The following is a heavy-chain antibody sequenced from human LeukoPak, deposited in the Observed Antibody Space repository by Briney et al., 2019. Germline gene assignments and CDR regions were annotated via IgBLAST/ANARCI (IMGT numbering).Heavy chain of an antibody. D-gene: IGHD2-21*02. J-gene: IGHJ4*02. V-gene: IGHV4-34*01. CDR3: ARDRPYCGGDCYPDLDY. Sequence: ETLSLTCAVYGGSFSGYYWSWIRQPPGKGLEWIGEINHSGSTNYNPPLKSRVTISVDTSKNQFSLKLSSVTAADTAVYYCARDRPYCGGDCYPDLDYWGQGTLVTVSS. CDR2: INHSGST. CDR1: GGSFSGYY.